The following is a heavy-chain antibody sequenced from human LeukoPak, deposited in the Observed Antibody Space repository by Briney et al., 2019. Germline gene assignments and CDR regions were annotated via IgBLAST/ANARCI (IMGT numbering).Heavy chain of an antibody. CDR2: IYPGDSDT. J-gene: IGHJ4*02. CDR3: ARHANGGCSGGSCYEIDY. Sequence: GESLKISCKGSGYSFTSFWIAWVREMPGKGLEWMGIIYPGDSDTRYSPSFQGQVTISADKSISTAYLQWSSLKASDTAMYYCARHANGGCSGGSCYEIDYWGQGTLVTVSS. V-gene: IGHV5-51*01. D-gene: IGHD2-15*01. CDR1: GYSFTSFW.